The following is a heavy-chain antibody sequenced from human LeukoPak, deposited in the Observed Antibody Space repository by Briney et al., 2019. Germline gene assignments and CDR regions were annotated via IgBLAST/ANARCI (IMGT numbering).Heavy chain of an antibody. CDR1: VASISSYY. V-gene: IGHV4-59*08. CDR2: IYYSGST. CDR3: ATSCGNSYGCYFDY. J-gene: IGHJ4*02. D-gene: IGHD5-18*01. Sequence: SETLSLTCTVSVASISSYYWSWIRQPPRKGLEWIGYIYYSGSTNYNPSLKSRVTISVDTSKSQFSLRLSSVTAADTAIYYCATSCGNSYGCYFDYWGQGTLVTVSS.